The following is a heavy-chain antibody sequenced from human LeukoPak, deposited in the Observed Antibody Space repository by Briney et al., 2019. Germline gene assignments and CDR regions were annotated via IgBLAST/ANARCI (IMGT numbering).Heavy chain of an antibody. J-gene: IGHJ4*02. CDR1: GFTFDEYA. V-gene: IGHV3-49*03. D-gene: IGHD4/OR15-4a*01. Sequence: GALRLSCTTSGFTFDEYAMSWFRQAPGKGLECVGFIRSKAYGGTTEYAASVKGRFTISRDNSKNTLYLQMNSLRAEDTAVYYCARRAGAYSHPYDYWGQGTLVTVSS. CDR2: IRSKAYGGTT. CDR3: ARRAGAYSHPYDY.